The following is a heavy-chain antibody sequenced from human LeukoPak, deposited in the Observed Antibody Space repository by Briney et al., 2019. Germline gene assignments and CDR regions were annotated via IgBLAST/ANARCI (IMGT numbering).Heavy chain of an antibody. CDR1: GFTFSRFA. CDR3: SRDGDVVGESFDY. J-gene: IGHJ4*02. CDR2: MSYDGTKE. V-gene: IGHV3-30*15. Sequence: PGGSLRLSCAASGFTFSRFAMHWVRQAPGKGLEWVAVMSYDGTKENYADSVKGRFTISRDNSKSTLYLQMSRLTTEDTAVYYCSRDGDVVGESFDYWGQGTLVTVSS. D-gene: IGHD2-21*01.